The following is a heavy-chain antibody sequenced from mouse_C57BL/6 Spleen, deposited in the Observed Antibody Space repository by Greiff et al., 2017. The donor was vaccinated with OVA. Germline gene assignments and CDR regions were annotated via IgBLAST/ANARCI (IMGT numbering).Heavy chain of an antibody. CDR3: AREDTRRNFDY. J-gene: IGHJ2*01. V-gene: IGHV3-6*01. Sequence: VQLQQSGPGLVKPSQSLSLTCSVTGYSITSGYYWNWIRQFPGNKLEWMGYISYDGSNNYNPSLKNRISITRDTSKNQFFLKLNSVTTEDTATYYCAREDTRRNFDYWGQGTTLTVSS. CDR1: GYSITSGYY. CDR2: ISYDGSN. D-gene: IGHD1-1*01.